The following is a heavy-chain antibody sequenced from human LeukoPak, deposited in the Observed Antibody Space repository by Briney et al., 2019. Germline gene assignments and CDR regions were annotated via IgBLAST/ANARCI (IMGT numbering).Heavy chain of an antibody. V-gene: IGHV4-59*01. CDR1: GGPISSYY. J-gene: IGHJ5*02. CDR3: ASSLVGYVGSSWYWFDP. CDR2: IYYSGST. D-gene: IGHD6-13*01. Sequence: SETLSLTCTVSGGPISSYYWSWIRQPPGKGLEWIGYIYYSGSTNYNPSLKSRVTISVDTSKNQFSLKLSSVTAADTAVYYCASSLVGYVGSSWYWFDPWGQGTLVTVSS.